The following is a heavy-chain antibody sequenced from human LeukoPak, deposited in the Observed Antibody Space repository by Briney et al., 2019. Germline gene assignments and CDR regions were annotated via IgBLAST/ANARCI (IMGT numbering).Heavy chain of an antibody. Sequence: ASVKVSCKASGYTFTSYGISWVRQAPGQGLEWMGWISAYNGNTNYAQKLQGRVTMTTDTSTSTAYMELRSLRSDDTAVYYCARDKQGDILTSFVSFDYWGQGTLVTVPS. CDR2: ISAYNGNT. J-gene: IGHJ4*02. V-gene: IGHV1-18*04. D-gene: IGHD3-9*01. CDR1: GYTFTSYG. CDR3: ARDKQGDILTSFVSFDY.